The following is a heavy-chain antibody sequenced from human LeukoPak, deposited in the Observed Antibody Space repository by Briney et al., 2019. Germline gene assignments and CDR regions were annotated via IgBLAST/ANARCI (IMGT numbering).Heavy chain of an antibody. V-gene: IGHV3-30-3*01. J-gene: IGHJ5*02. CDR2: ISYDGGNK. Sequence: GGSLRLSCVASGFTFSSYAMHWVRQAPGKGLEWVAVISYDGGNKYYADSVRGRFTISRDNSKNTLYLQMNSLRAEDTAVYSCARGGGSCSSTSCYFRWFDPWGQGTLVTVSS. CDR3: ARGGGSCSSTSCYFRWFDP. D-gene: IGHD2-2*01. CDR1: GFTFSSYA.